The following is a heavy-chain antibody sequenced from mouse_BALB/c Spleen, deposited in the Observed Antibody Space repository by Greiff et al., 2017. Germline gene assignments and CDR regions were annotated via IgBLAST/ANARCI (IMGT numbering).Heavy chain of an antibody. Sequence: EVQLQQSGPELVKPGASVKISCKASGYTFTDYNMHWVKQSHGKSLEWIGYIYPYNGGTGYNQKFKSKATLTVDNSSSTAYMELRSLTSEDSAVYYCARYGNYEGYYFDYWGQGTTLTVSS. CDR2: IYPYNGGT. D-gene: IGHD2-1*01. J-gene: IGHJ2*01. V-gene: IGHV1S29*02. CDR1: GYTFTDYN. CDR3: ARYGNYEGYYFDY.